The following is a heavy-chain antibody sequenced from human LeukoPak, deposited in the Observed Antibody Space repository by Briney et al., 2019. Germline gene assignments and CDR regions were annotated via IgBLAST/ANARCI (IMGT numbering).Heavy chain of an antibody. CDR3: ATGSSGWQAYLFDY. V-gene: IGHV3-30-3*01. CDR2: ISYDGSNK. CDR1: GFTFSSYA. J-gene: IGHJ4*02. Sequence: GRSLRLSCAASGFTFSSYAMHWVRQAPGKGLEWVAVISYDGSNKYYADSVKGRFTISRDNSKNTLYLQMNSLRSEDTAVYYCATGSSGWQAYLFDYWGQGTLVTVSS. D-gene: IGHD6-19*01.